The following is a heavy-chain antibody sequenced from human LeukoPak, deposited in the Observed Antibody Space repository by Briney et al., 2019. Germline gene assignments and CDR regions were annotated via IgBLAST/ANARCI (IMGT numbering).Heavy chain of an antibody. CDR3: AKDDTPGYSSGWYTDAFDI. V-gene: IGHV3-23*01. D-gene: IGHD6-19*01. CDR2: ISGSGGST. J-gene: IGHJ3*02. Sequence: PGGSLRLSCAASGFTFSSYAMSWVRQAPGKGLEWLSAISGSGGSTYYADSVKGRFTISRDNSKNTLYLQTNSLRAEDTAVYYCAKDDTPGYSSGWYTDAFDIWGQGTMVTVSS. CDR1: GFTFSSYA.